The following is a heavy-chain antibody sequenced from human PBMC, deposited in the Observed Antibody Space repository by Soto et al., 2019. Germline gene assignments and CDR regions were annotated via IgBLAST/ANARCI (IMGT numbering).Heavy chain of an antibody. V-gene: IGHV4-30-4*01. J-gene: IGHJ5*02. Sequence: PSETLSFTCTVSGGPISSGDYYWSWIRQPPGKCLEWIGYIYYSGSTYYNPSLKSRVTISVDTSKNQFSLKLSSVTSADTAVYYCARGHYYDSSGYFLAWFDPWGDGSLVTFS. CDR2: IYYSGST. D-gene: IGHD3-22*01. CDR1: GGPISSGDYY. CDR3: ARGHYYDSSGYFLAWFDP.